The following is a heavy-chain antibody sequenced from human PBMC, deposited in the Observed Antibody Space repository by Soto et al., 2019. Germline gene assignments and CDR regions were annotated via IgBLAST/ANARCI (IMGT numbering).Heavy chain of an antibody. J-gene: IGHJ6*02. CDR1: GFTFSSYW. Sequence: GGSLRLSCAASGFTFSSYWMSWVRQAPGKGLEWVANIKQDGSEKYYVDSVKGRFTISRDNAKNSLYLQMNSLRAEDTAVYYCARWATVTTDNYYYYGMDVWGQGTTVTVSS. CDR3: ARWATVTTDNYYYYGMDV. D-gene: IGHD4-4*01. V-gene: IGHV3-7*01. CDR2: IKQDGSEK.